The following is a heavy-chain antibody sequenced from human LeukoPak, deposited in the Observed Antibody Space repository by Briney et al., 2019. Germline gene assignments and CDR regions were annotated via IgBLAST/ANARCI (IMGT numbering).Heavy chain of an antibody. J-gene: IGHJ4*02. D-gene: IGHD1-26*01. CDR3: AKEVGRVGYYFDY. CDR1: GFTFSSYA. V-gene: IGHV3-23*01. Sequence: PGGSLRLSCAASGFTFSSYAMTWVRQAPGKGLEWVSAIGGSGSSTYYADSVKGRFTISRDNSKNTLYLQMNSLRAEDTAVYYCAKEVGRVGYYFDYWGQGTLVTVSS. CDR2: IGGSGSST.